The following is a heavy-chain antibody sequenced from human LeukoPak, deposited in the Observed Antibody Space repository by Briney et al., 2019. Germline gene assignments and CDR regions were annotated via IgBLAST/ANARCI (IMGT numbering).Heavy chain of an antibody. CDR2: IYITGST. CDR3: ARTGGYMVWGVQNWFDP. J-gene: IGHJ5*02. D-gene: IGHD3-10*01. CDR1: GGSISSGSYY. V-gene: IGHV4-61*02. Sequence: SETLSLTCTVSGGSISSGSYYWNWIRRPAGKGLEWIGRIYITGSTDYNPSLKSRVTISVDRSKNHFSLKLTSVTAADTAVYYCARTGGYMVWGVQNWFDPWGQGTLVTVSS.